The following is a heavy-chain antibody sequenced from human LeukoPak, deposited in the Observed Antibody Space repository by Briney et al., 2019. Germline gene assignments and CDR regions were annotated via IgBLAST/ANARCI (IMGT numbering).Heavy chain of an antibody. CDR3: ARAVGYSYGFIYPNFDY. CDR1: GFTFSSHT. J-gene: IGHJ4*02. Sequence: GGSLRLSCAASGFTFSSHTMNWVRQAPGKGLEWVSYISSTGDTIYYADSVKGRFTISRDNARESVYLQMNSLRDEDTAVYYCARAVGYSYGFIYPNFDYWGQGTLVTVSS. CDR2: ISSTGDTI. V-gene: IGHV3-48*02. D-gene: IGHD5-18*01.